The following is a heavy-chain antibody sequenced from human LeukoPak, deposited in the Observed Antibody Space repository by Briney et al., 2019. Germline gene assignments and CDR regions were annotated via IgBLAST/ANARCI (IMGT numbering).Heavy chain of an antibody. CDR3: ARDPVYCGGDCYPTY. V-gene: IGHV4-39*07. CDR2: IYYSGST. D-gene: IGHD2-21*02. CDR1: GGSIRSSSYY. Sequence: SETLSLTCTVSGGSIRSSSYYWGWIRQPPGKGLEWIGSIYYSGSTYDNPSLKSRVTISVDTSKNQFSLKLSSVTAAETAVYYCARDPVYCGGDCYPTYWGQGTLVTVSS. J-gene: IGHJ4*02.